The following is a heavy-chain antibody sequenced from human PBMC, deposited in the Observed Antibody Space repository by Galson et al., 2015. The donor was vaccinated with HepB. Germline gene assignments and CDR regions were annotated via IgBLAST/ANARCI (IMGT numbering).Heavy chain of an antibody. J-gene: IGHJ4*02. CDR1: GYSFTGYY. D-gene: IGHD3-10*01. CDR2: INPNSGDA. Sequence: SVKVSCKASGYSFTGYYINWVRQAPGQGLEWMGRINPNSGDAIYAQKFQGRVTMTRDTSINTAYLGLRGLRFNDTAIYYCARGDSSRGGYWGQGALVTVSS. V-gene: IGHV1-2*06. CDR3: ARGDSSRGGY.